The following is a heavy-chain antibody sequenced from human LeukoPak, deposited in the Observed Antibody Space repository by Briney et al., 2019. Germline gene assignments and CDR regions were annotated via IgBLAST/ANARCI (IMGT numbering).Heavy chain of an antibody. CDR3: ARDYYDSSGYYY. CDR1: GCTFSSYE. Sequence: GGSLRLSCAASGCTFSSYEMNWVRQAPGKGLEWVSYISSSGSTIYYADSVKGRFTISRDNAKNSLYLQMNSLRAEDTAVYYCARDYYDSSGYYYWGQGTLVTVSS. D-gene: IGHD3-22*01. J-gene: IGHJ4*02. CDR2: ISSSGSTI. V-gene: IGHV3-48*03.